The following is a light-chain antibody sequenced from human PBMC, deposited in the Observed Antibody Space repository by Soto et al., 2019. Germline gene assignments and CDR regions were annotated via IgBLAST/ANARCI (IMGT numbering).Light chain of an antibody. CDR1: SSNIGGNS. CDR2: DDN. Sequence: QSVLTQPRSVSGSPGQSITISCTGSSSNIGGNSVSWYQQLPGTAPKLLIYDDNKRPSGIPDRFSGSKSGTSATLGITGFQTGDEADYYCGSWDSSLSADVFGTGTKGIVL. CDR3: GSWDSSLSADV. V-gene: IGLV1-51*01. J-gene: IGLJ1*01.